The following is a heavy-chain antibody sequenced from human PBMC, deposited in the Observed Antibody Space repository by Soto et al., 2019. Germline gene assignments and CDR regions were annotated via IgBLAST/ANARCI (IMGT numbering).Heavy chain of an antibody. Sequence: PGGSLRLFCAASGFTFSSYGMHWVRQAPGKGLEWVAVISYDGSNKYYADSVKGRFTISRDNSKNTLYLQMNSLRAEDTAVYYCAKAPEKGDGYNYFDYWGQGTLVTVSS. V-gene: IGHV3-30*18. CDR3: AKAPEKGDGYNYFDY. J-gene: IGHJ4*02. CDR1: GFTFSSYG. D-gene: IGHD5-12*01. CDR2: ISYDGSNK.